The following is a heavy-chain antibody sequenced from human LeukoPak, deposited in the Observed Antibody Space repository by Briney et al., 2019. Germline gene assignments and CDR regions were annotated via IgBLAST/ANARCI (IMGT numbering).Heavy chain of an antibody. J-gene: IGHJ4*02. Sequence: GASVKVSCKASGGTFSSYAISWVRQAPGQGLEWMGGFDPEDGETIYAQKFQGRVTMTEDTSTDTAYMELSSLRSEDTAVYYCATGITMVRGVFDYWGQGTLVTVSS. V-gene: IGHV1-24*01. CDR3: ATGITMVRGVFDY. D-gene: IGHD3-10*01. CDR2: FDPEDGET. CDR1: GGTFSSYA.